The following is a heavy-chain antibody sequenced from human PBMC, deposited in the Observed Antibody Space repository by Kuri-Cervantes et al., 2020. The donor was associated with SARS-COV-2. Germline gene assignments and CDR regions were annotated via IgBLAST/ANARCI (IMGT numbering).Heavy chain of an antibody. CDR3: ARETSTYSSSIDY. J-gene: IGHJ4*02. CDR2: IYYSGST. Sequence: SETLSLTCTVSGGSIGSYYWSWIRQPPGKGLEWIGYIYYSGSTNYNPSLKSRVTISVDTSKNQFSLKLSSVTAADTAVYYCARETSTYSSSIDYWGQGTLVTVSS. CDR1: GGSIGSYY. D-gene: IGHD6-6*01. V-gene: IGHV4-59*12.